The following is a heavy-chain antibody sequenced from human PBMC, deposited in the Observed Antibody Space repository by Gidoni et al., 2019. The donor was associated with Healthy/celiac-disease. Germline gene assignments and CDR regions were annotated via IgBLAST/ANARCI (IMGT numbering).Heavy chain of an antibody. J-gene: IGHJ4*02. V-gene: IGHV3-33*01. Sequence: QVQLVESGGGVVQPGRSLRLSCAASGFTFSSYGMHWVRQAPGKGLEWVALIWYDGSNKYYGDSVKGRFTISRDNSKNTLYLQMNSLRAEDTAVYYCARGLGYDSSGYFDYWGQGNLVTVSS. CDR2: IWYDGSNK. CDR3: ARGLGYDSSGYFDY. D-gene: IGHD3-22*01. CDR1: GFTFSSYG.